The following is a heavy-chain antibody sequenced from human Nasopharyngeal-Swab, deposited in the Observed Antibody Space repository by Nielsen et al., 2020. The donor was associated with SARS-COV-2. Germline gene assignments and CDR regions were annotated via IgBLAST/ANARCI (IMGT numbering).Heavy chain of an antibody. D-gene: IGHD6-13*01. CDR3: ARGPPALYSSSWYWWFDP. CDR1: GFTFSLYA. V-gene: IGHV3-21*01. J-gene: IGHJ5*02. Sequence: GESLKISCSASGFTFSLYAMHWVRQAPGKGLEWVSSMSISSSYIYYADSVKGRFTISRDNAKNSLYLQMNSLRAEDTAVYYCARGPPALYSSSWYWWFDPWGQGTLVTVSS. CDR2: MSISSSYI.